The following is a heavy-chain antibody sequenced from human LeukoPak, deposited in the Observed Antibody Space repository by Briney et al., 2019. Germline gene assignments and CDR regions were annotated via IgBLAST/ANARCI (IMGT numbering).Heavy chain of an antibody. D-gene: IGHD1-1*01. V-gene: IGHV4-38-2*02. CDR3: ARKRYGPNWGFDP. J-gene: IGHJ5*02. CDR1: GYSISSGYY. CDR2: IYHSGST. Sequence: PSETRSLTCTVSGYSISSGYYWGWIRQPPGKGLEWIGSIYHSGSTNYNPSLKSRVTISVDTSKNQFSLKLSSVTAADTAVYYCARKRYGPNWGFDPWGQGTLVAVSS.